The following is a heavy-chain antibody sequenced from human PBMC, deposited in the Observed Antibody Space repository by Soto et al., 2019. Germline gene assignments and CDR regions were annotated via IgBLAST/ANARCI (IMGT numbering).Heavy chain of an antibody. CDR3: AREGRYCSSTSCYKDYYYYGMDV. Sequence: SQTLSLPCAISGDSVSSNSAAWNWISQSPSRGLEWLGRTYYRSKWYNDYAVSVKSRITINPDTSKNQFSLQLNSVTPEDTAVYYCAREGRYCSSTSCYKDYYYYGMDVWGQGTTVTVSS. CDR2: TYYRSKWYN. J-gene: IGHJ6*02. CDR1: GDSVSSNSAA. V-gene: IGHV6-1*01. D-gene: IGHD2-2*02.